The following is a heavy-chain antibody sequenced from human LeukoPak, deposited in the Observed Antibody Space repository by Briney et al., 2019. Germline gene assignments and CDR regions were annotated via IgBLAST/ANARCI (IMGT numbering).Heavy chain of an antibody. V-gene: IGHV4-59*01. D-gene: IGHD5-12*01. Sequence: SQTLSLTCAVSGDSLSSYYWSWIRQPPGKGLEWIGYIYYSGSTNYNPSLKSRVTISVDTSKNQFSLKLSSVTAADTAVYYCARARGYSGYAYFDYWGQGTLVTVSS. J-gene: IGHJ4*02. CDR2: IYYSGST. CDR1: GDSLSSYY. CDR3: ARARGYSGYAYFDY.